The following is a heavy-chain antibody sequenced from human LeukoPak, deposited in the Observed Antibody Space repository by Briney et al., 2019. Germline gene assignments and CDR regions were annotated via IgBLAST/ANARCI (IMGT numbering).Heavy chain of an antibody. Sequence: PSETLSLTCGVYGGSFSGYYGTWIRQPPGKGLEWIGYIYYSGTTNYNPSLKSRVTISVDTSKNQFSLKLSSVTAADTAVYYCARGGNPKIDYWGQGTLVTVSS. V-gene: IGHV4-59*01. CDR1: GGSFSGYY. CDR2: IYYSGTT. D-gene: IGHD1-14*01. CDR3: ARGGNPKIDY. J-gene: IGHJ4*02.